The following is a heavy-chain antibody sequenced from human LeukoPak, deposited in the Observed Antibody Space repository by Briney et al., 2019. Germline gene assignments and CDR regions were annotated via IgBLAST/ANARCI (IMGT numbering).Heavy chain of an antibody. V-gene: IGHV3-23*01. D-gene: IGHD3-9*01. CDR1: GFTFNIYA. Sequence: PGGSLRLSCAASGFTFNIYAMSWVRQAPGKGLEWVSGISGISDTTYYADSVRGRFTISRDNSKNTLYLQMNSLGAGDTAVYYCAKVANRGDILTGYFALDYWGQGTLVTVSS. J-gene: IGHJ4*02. CDR3: AKVANRGDILTGYFALDY. CDR2: ISGISDTT.